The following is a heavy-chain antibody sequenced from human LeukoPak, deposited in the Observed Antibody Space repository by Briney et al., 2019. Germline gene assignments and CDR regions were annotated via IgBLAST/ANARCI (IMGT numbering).Heavy chain of an antibody. CDR3: ARDQDWNWFDP. D-gene: IGHD3-9*01. CDR2: IYTSGST. J-gene: IGHJ5*02. CDR1: GGSISSYY. Sequence: PSEALSLTCTVSGGSISSYYWSWIRQPAGKGLEWIGRIYTSGSTYYNPSLKSRVTMSVDTSKNQFSLKLSSVTAADTAVYYCARDQDWNWFDPWGQGTLVTVSS. V-gene: IGHV4-4*07.